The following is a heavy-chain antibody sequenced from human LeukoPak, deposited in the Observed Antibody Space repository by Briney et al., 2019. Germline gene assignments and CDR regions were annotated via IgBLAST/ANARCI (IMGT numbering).Heavy chain of an antibody. CDR2: ISAYNGNT. Sequence: ASVKVSCKTSGYTFTSYGISWVRQAPGQGLEWMGCISAYNGNTNYAQKLQGRVTMTTDTSTSTAYMELRSLRSDDMAVYYCARFRAGVGEPYGDYWGQGTLVTVSS. D-gene: IGHD3-10*01. CDR1: GYTFTSYG. J-gene: IGHJ4*02. CDR3: ARFRAGVGEPYGDY. V-gene: IGHV1-18*03.